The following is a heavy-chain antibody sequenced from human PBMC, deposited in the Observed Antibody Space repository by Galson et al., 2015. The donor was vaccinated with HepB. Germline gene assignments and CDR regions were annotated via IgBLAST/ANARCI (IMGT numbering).Heavy chain of an antibody. V-gene: IGHV3-11*06. J-gene: IGHJ3*02. CDR2: ISRSSNYT. CDR1: RFTFSDYH. D-gene: IGHD3-16*01. CDR3: ARDASMMGAFDI. Sequence: SLRLACAASRFTFSDYHMNWIRQAPGKGLEWVSYISRSSNYTNYADSEKGRVIISRDNAKNSLYLQMNSLRAEDMAVYHCARDASMMGAFDIWGQGTMVTVSS.